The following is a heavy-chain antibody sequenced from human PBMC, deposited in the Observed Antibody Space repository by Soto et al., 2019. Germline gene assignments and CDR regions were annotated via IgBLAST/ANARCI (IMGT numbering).Heavy chain of an antibody. V-gene: IGHV1-18*01. D-gene: IGHD3-3*01. CDR2: ISAYDGKT. Sequence: ASVKVSCKTSGYTLNTYGINWVRQAPGQGLELMGWISAYDGKTTYAEKFQGRGTLTTDTSTSTAYMELRRLRSDEPAIYYCARAPHEFWTSYWFDPWGQGTPVTVSS. J-gene: IGHJ5*02. CDR1: GYTLNTYG. CDR3: ARAPHEFWTSYWFDP.